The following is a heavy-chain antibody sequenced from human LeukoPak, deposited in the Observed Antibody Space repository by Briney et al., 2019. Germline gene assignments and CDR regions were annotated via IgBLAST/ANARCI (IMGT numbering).Heavy chain of an antibody. CDR3: AKGDIVVVPAANGDFDY. CDR1: GFTFSSYS. V-gene: IGHV3-21*01. Sequence: GGSLRLSCAASGFTFSSYSMNWVRQAPGKGLEWVSSISSSSSYIYYADSVKGRFTISRDNAKNSLYLQMNSLRAEDTAVYYCAKGDIVVVPAANGDFDYWGQGTLVTVSS. J-gene: IGHJ4*02. D-gene: IGHD2-2*01. CDR2: ISSSSSYI.